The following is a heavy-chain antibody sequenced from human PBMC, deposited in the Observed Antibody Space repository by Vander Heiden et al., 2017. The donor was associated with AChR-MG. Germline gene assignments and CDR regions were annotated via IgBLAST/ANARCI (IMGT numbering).Heavy chain of an antibody. CDR2: MNPNSGNT. J-gene: IGHJ6*02. CDR1: GYTFTSHD. D-gene: IGHD2-15*01. Sequence: QVQLVQSGAEAKKPGASVKVSCKASGYTFTSHDINWVRQATGQGLEWMGWMNPNSGNTGYAQKFQGRVTMTRNTSMSTAYMELSSLRSEDTAVYYCASLYCSGGSCYSYYYYGVDVWGQGATVTVSS. CDR3: ASLYCSGGSCYSYYYYGVDV. V-gene: IGHV1-8*01.